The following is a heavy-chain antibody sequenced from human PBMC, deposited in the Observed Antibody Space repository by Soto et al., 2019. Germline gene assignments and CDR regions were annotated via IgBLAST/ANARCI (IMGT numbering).Heavy chain of an antibody. V-gene: IGHV2-5*02. CDR2: IYWDAYK. Sequence: QITLNESGPTVVKPTETLNLTCTFSGFSLTTSGVGVDWVRQSPGKAPEWLAFIYWDAYKLYSTSLKSRLTNTKDSSKNQVVLTMANVDPADTATYYCAHRVLRAVFGLVTTTAIYFDFWGQGTPVVVSS. CDR1: GFSLTTSGVG. J-gene: IGHJ4*02. CDR3: AHRVLRAVFGLVTTTAIYFDF. D-gene: IGHD3-3*01.